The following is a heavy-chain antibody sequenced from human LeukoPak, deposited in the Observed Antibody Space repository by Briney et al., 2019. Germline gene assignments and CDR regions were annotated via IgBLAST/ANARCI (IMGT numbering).Heavy chain of an antibody. J-gene: IGHJ4*02. D-gene: IGHD1-26*01. CDR2: IRQSGSA. V-gene: IGHV4-59*08. CDR1: GGSISNYY. CDR3: ARSGSWRLHFDS. Sequence: KPSETLSLTCRVSGGSISNYYWSWIRQPPGKGLEWIGYIRQSGSANYRSSLKSRVIISVDTSKNQVSLKLTSVTAADTAIYFCARSGSWRLHFDSWGQGALVTVSS.